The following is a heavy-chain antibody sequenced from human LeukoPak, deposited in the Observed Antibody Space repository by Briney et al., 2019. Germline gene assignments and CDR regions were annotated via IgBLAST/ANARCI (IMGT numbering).Heavy chain of an antibody. Sequence: PSETLSLTCAVYGGSFSGYYWSWIRQPPGKGLEWIGEIYHSGSTNYNPSLNSRVTISVDTSKNQFSLNLSSVTAADTAVYYCARGDHYGGYVDYWGQGTLVTVSS. D-gene: IGHD4-23*01. V-gene: IGHV4-34*01. CDR2: IYHSGST. CDR1: GGSFSGYY. CDR3: ARGDHYGGYVDY. J-gene: IGHJ4*02.